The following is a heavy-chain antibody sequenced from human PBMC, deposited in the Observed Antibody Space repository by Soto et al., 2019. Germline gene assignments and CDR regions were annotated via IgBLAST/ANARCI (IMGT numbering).Heavy chain of an antibody. CDR3: ARARYPYFDNWFDP. CDR1: GYTFTGYY. V-gene: IGHV1-2*04. D-gene: IGHD3-9*01. Sequence: ASVKVSCKASGYTFTGYYMHWVRQAPGQGLEWMGWINPNSGGTNYAQKFQGWVTMTRDTSISTAYMELSRLRSDDTAVYYCARARYPYFDNWFDPWGQGTLVTVSS. J-gene: IGHJ5*02. CDR2: INPNSGGT.